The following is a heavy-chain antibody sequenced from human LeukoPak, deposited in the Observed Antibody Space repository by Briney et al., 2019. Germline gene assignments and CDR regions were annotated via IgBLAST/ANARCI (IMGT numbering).Heavy chain of an antibody. CDR3: TSGLIAAAGTFDY. Sequence: GGSLRLSCAASGFTFTNYAMTWVRQAPGKGLEWVGFIRSKAYGGTTEYAASVKGRFTISRDDSKSIAYLQMNSLKTEDTAVYYCTSGLIAAAGTFDYWGQGTLVTVSS. CDR1: GFTFTNYA. CDR2: IRSKAYGGTT. J-gene: IGHJ4*02. D-gene: IGHD6-13*01. V-gene: IGHV3-49*04.